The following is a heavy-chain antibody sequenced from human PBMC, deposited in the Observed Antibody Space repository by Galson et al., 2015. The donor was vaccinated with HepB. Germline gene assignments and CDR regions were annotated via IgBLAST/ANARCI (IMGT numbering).Heavy chain of an antibody. V-gene: IGHV1-3*01. CDR2: INAGNGNT. J-gene: IGHJ4*02. CDR1: GYTFTNHA. D-gene: IGHD3-22*01. CDR3: ARGSPAHYDSSGSYWLTY. Sequence: SVKVSCKASGYTFTNHAMHWVRQAPGQRPEWMGWINAGNGNTKYSRKFQGRVTITRDTSASTAYMELSRLTSEDTAVYYCARGSPAHYDSSGSYWLTYWGQGTLVTVSS.